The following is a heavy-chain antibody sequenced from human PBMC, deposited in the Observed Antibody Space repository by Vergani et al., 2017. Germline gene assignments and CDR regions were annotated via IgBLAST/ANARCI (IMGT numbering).Heavy chain of an antibody. Sequence: VQLVESGGGLVQPGGSLRLSCAASGFTFSSYAMSWVRQAPGKGLEWVSAISGSGGSTYYADSGKGRFTISRDNSKNTLYLQMNSLRAEDTAVYYCATPGGAALRGGWFDPWGQGTLVTVSS. CDR3: ATPGGAALRGGWFDP. CDR1: GFTFSSYA. D-gene: IGHD6-6*01. J-gene: IGHJ5*02. V-gene: IGHV3-23*04. CDR2: ISGSGGST.